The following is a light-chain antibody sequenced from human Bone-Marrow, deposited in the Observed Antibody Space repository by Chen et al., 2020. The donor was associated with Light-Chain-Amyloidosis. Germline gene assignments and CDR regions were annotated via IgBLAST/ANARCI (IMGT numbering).Light chain of an antibody. V-gene: IGLV3-21*02. CDR1: NIGSTS. Sequence: SYVLTQPSSVSVAPGQTATIACGGNNIGSTSVHWYQQTPGQAPLLVVYDDSDRPSGIPERWSGSNSGNTATLTSSRVEAGDEADYDSQVWDRSSDRPVFGGGTKLTVL. CDR2: DDS. J-gene: IGLJ3*02. CDR3: QVWDRSSDRPV.